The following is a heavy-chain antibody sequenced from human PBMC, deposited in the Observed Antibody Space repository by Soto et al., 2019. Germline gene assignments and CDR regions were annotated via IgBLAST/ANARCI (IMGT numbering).Heavy chain of an antibody. CDR3: AGTCAGRAHCGF. V-gene: IGHV5-51*01. CDR1: GYSFNSYW. D-gene: IGHD2-15*01. Sequence: PWESQKISSKGSGYSFNSYWIGWVRQMPGKGLERVGIIYPGDSDTRYSPSFQGQVAISADKSISTAYLQWSSLKASDTAMYYCAGTCAGRAHCGFWGQRTLVTVSS. CDR2: IYPGDSDT. J-gene: IGHJ4*02.